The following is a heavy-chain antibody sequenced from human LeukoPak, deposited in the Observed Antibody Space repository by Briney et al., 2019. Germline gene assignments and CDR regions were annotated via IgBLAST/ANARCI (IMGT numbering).Heavy chain of an antibody. V-gene: IGHV6-1*01. D-gene: IGHD4-23*01. CDR2: TYYRSKWYN. CDR1: GDSVSSNSAA. Sequence: SQTLSLTCAISGDSVSSNSAAWNWIRQSPSRGLEWLGRTYYRSKWYNDYAVSVKSRITINPDTSKNQFSLQLNSVTPEDAAVYYCARATVDTRGNPDYYYYYYMDVWGKGTTVTVSS. J-gene: IGHJ6*03. CDR3: ARATVDTRGNPDYYYYYYMDV.